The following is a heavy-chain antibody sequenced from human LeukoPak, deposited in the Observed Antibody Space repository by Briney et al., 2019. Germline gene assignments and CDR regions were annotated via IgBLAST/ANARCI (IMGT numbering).Heavy chain of an antibody. Sequence: QPGGSLRLSCAASGFTFSGYGMHWVRQAPGKGLEWVAVISYDGSNEYYADSVKGRFTISRDNSKNTLYLQMNSLRAEDTAVYYCAKDFYSSRWSYFDYWGQGTLVTVSA. J-gene: IGHJ4*02. CDR3: AKDFYSSRWSYFDY. D-gene: IGHD6-13*01. V-gene: IGHV3-30*18. CDR1: GFTFSGYG. CDR2: ISYDGSNE.